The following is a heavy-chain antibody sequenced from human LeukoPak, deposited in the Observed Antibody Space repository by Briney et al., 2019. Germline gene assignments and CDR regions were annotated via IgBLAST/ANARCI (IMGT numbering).Heavy chain of an antibody. CDR3: ARALSGSRANAVDY. J-gene: IGHJ4*02. V-gene: IGHV4-30-2*01. D-gene: IGHD1-26*01. CDR2: IYHSGST. Sequence: SETLSLTCAVSGGSISSGGYYWSWIRQPPGKGLEWIGYIYHSGSTYYNPSLKSRVTISVDRSKNQFSLKLSSVTAADTAVYYCARALSGSRANAVDYWGQGTLVTVSS. CDR1: GGSISSGGYY.